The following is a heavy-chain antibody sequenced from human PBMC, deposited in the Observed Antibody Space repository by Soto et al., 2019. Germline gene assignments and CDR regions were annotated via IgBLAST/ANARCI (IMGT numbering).Heavy chain of an antibody. CDR1: GFTFSSYA. D-gene: IGHD2-21*02. CDR2: ISYDGSNK. J-gene: IGHJ4*02. V-gene: IGHV3-30-3*01. Sequence: QVQLVESGGGVVQPGRSLRLSCAASGFTFSSYAMHWVRQAPGKGLEWVAVISYDGSNKYYADSVKGRFTISRDNSKNALYLQMNSLRAEDTAVYYCAREGVVTAIRGNYFDYWGQGTLVTVSS. CDR3: AREGVVTAIRGNYFDY.